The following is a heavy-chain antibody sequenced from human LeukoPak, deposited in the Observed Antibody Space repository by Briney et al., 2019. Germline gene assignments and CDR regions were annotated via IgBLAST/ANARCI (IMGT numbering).Heavy chain of an antibody. CDR1: GGSFSGYY. D-gene: IGHD3-22*01. V-gene: IGHV4-34*01. Sequence: PSETLSLTCAVYGGSFSGYYWSWIRQPPGKGLEWIGEINHSGSTNYNPSLESRVTISVDTSKNQFSLKLSSVTAADTAVYYCARGVRYYDSSGYLSPPYYFDYWGQGTLVTVSS. CDR3: ARGVRYYDSSGYLSPPYYFDY. CDR2: INHSGST. J-gene: IGHJ4*02.